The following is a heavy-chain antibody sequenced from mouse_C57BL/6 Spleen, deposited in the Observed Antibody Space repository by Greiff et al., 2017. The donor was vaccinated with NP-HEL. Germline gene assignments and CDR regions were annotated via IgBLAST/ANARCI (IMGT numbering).Heavy chain of an antibody. J-gene: IGHJ3*01. CDR3: LRSYYSNAWFAY. Sequence: GGGLVQPKGSLKLSCAASGFTFNTYAMHRVRQAPGKGLEWVARIRSNSSNYATYSVDSVTDRFTISTDDSQSMPYLLINNRKTYDTAMDYCLRSYYSNAWFAYWGQGTLVTVSA. CDR1: GFTFNTYA. CDR2: IRSNSSNYAT. D-gene: IGHD2-5*01. V-gene: IGHV10-3*01.